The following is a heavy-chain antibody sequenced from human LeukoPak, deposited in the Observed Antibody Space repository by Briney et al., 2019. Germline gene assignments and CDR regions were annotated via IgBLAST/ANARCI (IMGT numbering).Heavy chain of an antibody. CDR3: ARLTRRSGSYFDY. D-gene: IGHD1-1*01. Sequence: SETLSPTCAVSGDSVSSSNYYWSWIRQPPGKGLEWIGYIYYGGNTNYNPSLQSRVTISVDTSKSQFSLKLSSVTAADTAVYYCARLTRRSGSYFDYWGQGTLVTVSS. J-gene: IGHJ4*02. CDR1: GDSVSSSNYY. CDR2: IYYGGNT. V-gene: IGHV4-61*01.